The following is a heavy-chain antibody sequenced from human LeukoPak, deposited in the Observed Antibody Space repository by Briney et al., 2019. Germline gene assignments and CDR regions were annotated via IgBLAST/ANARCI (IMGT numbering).Heavy chain of an antibody. D-gene: IGHD3-22*01. CDR1: GFSLSTSGVG. CDR3: AHTSYYYDSSGYYSKAFDI. Sequence: ESGPTLVKPTQTLTLTCTFSGFSLSTSGVGVGWTRQPPGKALEWLALIYWDDDKRYSPSLKSRLTITKDTSKNQVVLTMTNMDPVDTATYYCAHTSYYYDSSGYYSKAFDIWGQGTMVTVSS. J-gene: IGHJ3*02. V-gene: IGHV2-5*02. CDR2: IYWDDDK.